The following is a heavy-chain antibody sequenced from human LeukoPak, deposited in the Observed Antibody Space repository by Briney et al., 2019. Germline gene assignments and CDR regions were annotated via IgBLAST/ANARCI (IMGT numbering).Heavy chain of an antibody. Sequence: SETLSLTCTVSGGSISSYYWSWIRQPPGKGLEWIGYIYYSGSTNYNPSLKSRVTISVDTSKNQFSLKLSSVTAADTAVYYCARFRDSYGPRGYWYFDLWGRGTLVTVSS. V-gene: IGHV4-59*08. CDR1: GGSISSYY. CDR2: IYYSGST. J-gene: IGHJ2*01. CDR3: ARFRDSYGPRGYWYFDL. D-gene: IGHD5-18*01.